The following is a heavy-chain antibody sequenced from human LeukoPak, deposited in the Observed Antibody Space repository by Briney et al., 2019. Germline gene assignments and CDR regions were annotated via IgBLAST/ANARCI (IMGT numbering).Heavy chain of an antibody. CDR1: GFTFSSYG. CDR2: ISYDGSNK. Sequence: GGSLRLSCAASGFTFSSYGMHWVRQAPGKGLEWVAVISYDGSNKYYADSVKGRFTISRDNSKNTLYLQMNSLRAEDTAVYYCARGSYRYPLDYWGQGTLVTVSS. D-gene: IGHD3-16*02. J-gene: IGHJ4*02. CDR3: ARGSYRYPLDY. V-gene: IGHV3-30*03.